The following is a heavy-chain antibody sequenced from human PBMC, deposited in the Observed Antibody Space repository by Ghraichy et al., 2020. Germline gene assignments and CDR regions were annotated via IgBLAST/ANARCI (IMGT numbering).Heavy chain of an antibody. CDR2: ISGSGGST. CDR3: AKEGYWNYQTYFFDY. CDR1: GFTFSSYA. J-gene: IGHJ4*02. D-gene: IGHD1-7*01. Sequence: LSLTCAASGFTFSSYAMSWVRQAPGKGLEWVSAISGSGGSTYYADSVKGRFTISRDNSKNTLYLQMNSLRAEDTAVYYCAKEGYWNYQTYFFDYWGQGTLVTVSS. V-gene: IGHV3-23*01.